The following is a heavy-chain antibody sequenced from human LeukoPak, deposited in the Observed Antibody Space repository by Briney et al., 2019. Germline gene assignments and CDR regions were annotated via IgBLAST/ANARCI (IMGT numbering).Heavy chain of an antibody. J-gene: IGHJ4*02. CDR1: GFTFSTYG. Sequence: GGSLRLSCPASGFTFSTYGMHWVRQAPGKGLEWVAFIRYDGGNKYYADSVKGRFTISRDNSKNTLYLQMNSLRAEDTAVYYCSKTIAVADPTDYWGQGTLVTVSS. CDR2: IRYDGGNK. CDR3: SKTIAVADPTDY. D-gene: IGHD6-19*01. V-gene: IGHV3-30*02.